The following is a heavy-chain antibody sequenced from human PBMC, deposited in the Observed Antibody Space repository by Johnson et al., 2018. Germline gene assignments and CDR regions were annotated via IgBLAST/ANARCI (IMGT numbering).Heavy chain of an antibody. CDR1: GFTFSSYS. V-gene: IGHV3-21*01. J-gene: IGHJ5*02. Sequence: VQLVQSGGGLVKPGGSLRLSCAASGFTFSSYSMNWVRQAPGKGLEWVSSISSSSSYIYHADPVKGRFTISRDNAKNSLYLQMNSLRAEDTAVYYCARDPFGSQAGIKRPVSGRKAWFDPWGQGTLVTVSS. D-gene: IGHD3-10*01. CDR3: ARDPFGSQAGIKRPVSGRKAWFDP. CDR2: ISSSSSYI.